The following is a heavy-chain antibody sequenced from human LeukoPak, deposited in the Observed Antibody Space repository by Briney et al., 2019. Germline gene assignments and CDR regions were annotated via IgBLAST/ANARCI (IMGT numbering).Heavy chain of an antibody. CDR2: IYYSGST. CDR3: ARNYYESSGYYPWNFDY. D-gene: IGHD3-22*01. CDR1: GGSISSSSYW. J-gene: IGHJ4*02. V-gene: IGHV4-39*01. Sequence: SETLSLTCTVSGGSISSSSYWWRWIRQPPGKGLVWIANIYYSGSTHYNPSLKSRVTISIEKSKNQFSLRLSSVTAADTAVYYCARNYYESSGYYPWNFDYWGQGTLVTVSS.